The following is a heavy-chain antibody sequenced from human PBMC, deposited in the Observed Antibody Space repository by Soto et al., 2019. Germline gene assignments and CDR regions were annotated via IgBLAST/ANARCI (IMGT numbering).Heavy chain of an antibody. CDR2: IYYSGST. V-gene: IGHV4-30-4*01. CDR3: ARDPDYDILTGYHYGMDV. D-gene: IGHD3-9*01. Sequence: QVQLQESGPGLVKPSQTLSLTCTVSGGSISSGDYYWSWIRQPPGKGLEWLGYIYYSGSTYYNPSLKSRVTISVDTSKNQFSLKLSSVTAADTAVYYCARDPDYDILTGYHYGMDVWGQGTTVTVSS. CDR1: GGSISSGDYY. J-gene: IGHJ6*02.